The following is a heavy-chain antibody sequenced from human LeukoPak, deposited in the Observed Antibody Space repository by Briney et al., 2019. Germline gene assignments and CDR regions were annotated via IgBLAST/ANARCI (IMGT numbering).Heavy chain of an antibody. CDR2: INSNTGGP. CDR3: ARYLSGYDYFDY. D-gene: IGHD5-12*01. Sequence: SVKVSCKTSGYIFTDYYMHWVRQAPGQGLEWMGWINSNTGGPKYAQRFQGRVTMTRDTSISTVYMELNTLISDDTGIYYCARYLSGYDYFDYWGQGTLVTVSS. J-gene: IGHJ4*02. V-gene: IGHV1-2*02. CDR1: GYIFTDYY.